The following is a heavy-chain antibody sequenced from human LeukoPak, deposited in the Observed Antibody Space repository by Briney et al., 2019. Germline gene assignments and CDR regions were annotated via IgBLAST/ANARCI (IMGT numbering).Heavy chain of an antibody. Sequence: SETLSLTCTVSGGSISSGDYYWSWIRQPPGKGLEWIGYIYYSGSTYSNPSPKSRVTISVDTSKNQFSLKLSSVTAADTAVYYCARGTLGYCSGRSCYSGHFDYWGQGTLVTVSS. D-gene: IGHD2-15*01. CDR2: IYYSGST. V-gene: IGHV4-30-4*08. CDR3: ARGTLGYCSGRSCYSGHFDY. J-gene: IGHJ4*02. CDR1: GGSISSGDYY.